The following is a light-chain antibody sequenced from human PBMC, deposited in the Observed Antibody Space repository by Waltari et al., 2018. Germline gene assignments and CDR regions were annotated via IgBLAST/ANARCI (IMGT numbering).Light chain of an antibody. CDR2: DTS. V-gene: IGKV3D-20*01. CDR1: QSVSSGF. CDR3: QQYGDSPRT. J-gene: IGKJ1*01. Sequence: EIVLMQSPATLSLSPGDRATLSCGASQSVSSGFLAWYQQKPGLAPRLLIYDTSTRATGVPDRFRGSGSAREFALSISRLEPEDFAVYYCQQYGDSPRTFGQGTKVEIK.